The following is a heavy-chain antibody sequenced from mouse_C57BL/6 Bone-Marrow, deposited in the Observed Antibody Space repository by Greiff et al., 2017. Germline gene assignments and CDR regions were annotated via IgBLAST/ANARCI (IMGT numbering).Heavy chain of an antibody. Sequence: VKLMVSGPGLVQPSQSLSITCTVSGFSLTSYGVHWVRQSPGKGLEWLGVIWSGGSTDYNAAFISRLSISKDNSKSQVFFKMNSLQADYTAIYYCARNRNPFLYYAMDYWGQGTSVTVSS. J-gene: IGHJ4*01. CDR1: GFSLTSYG. V-gene: IGHV2-2*01. CDR3: ARNRNPFLYYAMDY. CDR2: IWSGGST.